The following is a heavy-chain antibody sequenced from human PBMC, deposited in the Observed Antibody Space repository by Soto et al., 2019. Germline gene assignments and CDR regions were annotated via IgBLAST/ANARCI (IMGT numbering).Heavy chain of an antibody. J-gene: IGHJ4*02. CDR2: INSDGSST. V-gene: IGHV3-74*01. Sequence: RGSLSVSCASSVFTFSIFWMHWVRQVPGKGLVWVSHINSDGSSTRYADSVKGRFTISRDNARKTLYLQMNGLRADDTAVYYCARDRSGSYDYWGQGTMVTVSS. CDR1: VFTFSIFW. D-gene: IGHD1-26*01. CDR3: ARDRSGSYDY.